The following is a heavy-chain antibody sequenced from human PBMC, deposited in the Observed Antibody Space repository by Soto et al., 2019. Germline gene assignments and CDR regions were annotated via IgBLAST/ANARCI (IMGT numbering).Heavy chain of an antibody. Sequence: QVQLQQWGAGLLKPSETLSLTCAVYGGSFSGYYWSWIRQPPGKGLEWIGEINHSGSTNYNPSLKSRVTISLDPSKNQFSLKLRSVTAADTAVYYCARGVRLGYCSSTSCYTWFDPWGQGTLVTVSS. D-gene: IGHD2-2*02. CDR3: ARGVRLGYCSSTSCYTWFDP. J-gene: IGHJ5*02. V-gene: IGHV4-34*01. CDR2: INHSGST. CDR1: GGSFSGYY.